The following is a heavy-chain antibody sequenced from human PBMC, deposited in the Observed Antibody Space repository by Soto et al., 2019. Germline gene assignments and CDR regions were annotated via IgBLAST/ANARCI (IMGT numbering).Heavy chain of an antibody. CDR1: GFIFSTYS. CDR3: VKEPDV. J-gene: IGHJ6*02. V-gene: IGHV3-23*01. Sequence: GGSLSLSCEASGFIFSTYSMTWVRQVPEKGLEWVAAVSPSGDSTYYADSLKGRLTISRDNSKNTVFLQMNSLSADDTRLYYCVKEPDVWGQGISVTVSS. CDR2: VSPSGDST.